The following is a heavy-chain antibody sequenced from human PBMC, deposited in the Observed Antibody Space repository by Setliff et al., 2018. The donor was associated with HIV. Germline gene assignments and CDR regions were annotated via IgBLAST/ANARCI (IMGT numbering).Heavy chain of an antibody. Sequence: ASVKVSCKASGYTFTNYYMHWVRQAPGQGLEWMGMINPSDGRTNYVQNLQGRLAMTRDTSTNTVYMELSSLRPEDTAVYYCARYLAPYYYYGMDVWGQGTTVTVSS. CDR3: ARYLAPYYYYGMDV. J-gene: IGHJ6*02. V-gene: IGHV1-46*01. CDR2: INPSDGRT. CDR1: GYTFTNYY.